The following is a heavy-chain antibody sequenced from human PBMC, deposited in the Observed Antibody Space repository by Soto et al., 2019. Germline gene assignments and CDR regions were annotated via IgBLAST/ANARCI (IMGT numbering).Heavy chain of an antibody. D-gene: IGHD3-10*01. V-gene: IGHV3-30-3*01. CDR1: GFSFGTYA. CDR3: ARGRDFMVRGVREVPGTTWFVP. J-gene: IGHJ5*02. CDR2: ISDDGNTK. Sequence: PGGSLRLSCAASGFSFGTYAMYWVRQAPGRGLEWVAVISDDGNTKCYADYVKGRFTISRDNAKNSLYLQMNSLRAEDTAVYYCARGRDFMVRGVREVPGTTWFVPWGQGTLVTVSS.